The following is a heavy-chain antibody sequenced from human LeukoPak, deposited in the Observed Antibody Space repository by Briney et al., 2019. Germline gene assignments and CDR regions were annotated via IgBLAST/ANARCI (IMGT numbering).Heavy chain of an antibody. Sequence: SETLSLTCAVYGGSFSGYYWSWIRQPPGNGLEWIGEINHSGSTNYNPSLKSRVTISVDTSKNQFSLKLSSVTAADTAVYYCARQPYDFWSGPSDRPLDYWGQGTLVTVSS. CDR3: ARQPYDFWSGPSDRPLDY. D-gene: IGHD3-3*01. V-gene: IGHV4-34*01. CDR2: INHSGST. J-gene: IGHJ4*02. CDR1: GGSFSGYY.